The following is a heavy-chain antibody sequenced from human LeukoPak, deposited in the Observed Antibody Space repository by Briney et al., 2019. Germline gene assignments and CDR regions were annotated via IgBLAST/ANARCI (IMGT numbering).Heavy chain of an antibody. J-gene: IGHJ5*01. D-gene: IGHD1-26*01. CDR1: GFTFSSYW. CDR3: SKDPLGGGSSLIYWFDS. CDR2: IGGYAARS. V-gene: IGHV3-23*01. Sequence: GGSLRLSCAASGFTFSSYWMCLVRKSPGRGLEWVSTIGGYAARSYYADSVKGRFTTSRENSNSSLSLQMNSLCAEDTSLYYCSKDPLGGGSSLIYWFDSWGHGVWVTVSS.